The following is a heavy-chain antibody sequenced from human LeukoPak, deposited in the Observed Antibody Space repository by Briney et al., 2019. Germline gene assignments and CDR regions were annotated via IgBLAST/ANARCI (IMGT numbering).Heavy chain of an antibody. V-gene: IGHV4-4*02. Sequence: KPSGTLSLTCTVSGGSVSSTNWWTWFRQPPGKGLEWIGEVHLDGRTNYNPSLTGRLTMSVDLYENHISLKLTSVTAADTAVYYCARRGPGLWFGELLHRYFDYWGQGTLVTVSS. D-gene: IGHD3-10*01. CDR1: GGSVSSTNW. J-gene: IGHJ4*02. CDR3: ARRGPGLWFGELLHRYFDY. CDR2: VHLDGRT.